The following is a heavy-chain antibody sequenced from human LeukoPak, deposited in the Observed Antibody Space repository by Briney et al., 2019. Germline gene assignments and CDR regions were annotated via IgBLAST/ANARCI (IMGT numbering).Heavy chain of an antibody. CDR2: ISYDGSNK. J-gene: IGHJ5*02. CDR1: GFTFSSYA. V-gene: IGHV3-30-3*01. Sequence: GGSLRLSCAASGFTFSSYAMHWVRQAPGKGLEWVAVISYDGSNKYYADSVKGRFTIARDNSKNTLYLQMNSLRAEDTAVYYCAKDREGPNWFDPWGRGTLVTVSS. CDR3: AKDREGPNWFDP.